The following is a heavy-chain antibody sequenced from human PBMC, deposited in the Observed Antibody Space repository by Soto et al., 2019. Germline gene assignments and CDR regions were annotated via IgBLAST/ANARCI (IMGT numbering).Heavy chain of an antibody. V-gene: IGHV4-34*01. D-gene: IGHD1-26*01. CDR1: GGSFSGYY. J-gene: IGHJ6*02. CDR3: ARGGSPYSWSYYYAGMDV. CDR2: INHSGST. Sequence: QVQLQQWGAGLLKPSETLSLTCAVYGGSFSGYYWSWIRQPPGKGLAWIGEINHSGSTNYNPSLQRRVTISVDTAKNQFSLELSSVTAADTAVYYCARGGSPYSWSYYYAGMDVWGQGTTGTVSS.